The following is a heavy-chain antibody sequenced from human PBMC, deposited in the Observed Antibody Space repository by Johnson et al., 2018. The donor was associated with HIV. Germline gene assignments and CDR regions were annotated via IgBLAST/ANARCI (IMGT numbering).Heavy chain of an antibody. J-gene: IGHJ3*02. Sequence: VQLVESGGGLVQPGGSLRLSCAASRFTFSSYWMSWVRQAPGKGLAWVANIKQAGSEIYYVDAVKGRFTISRDNAKNSLYFQRNSLRAEDTAVYYCARESGVRYCDRLAGWAFDIWGQGTMVTVSS. CDR2: IKQAGSEI. D-gene: IGHD3-9*01. CDR3: ARESGVRYCDRLAGWAFDI. CDR1: RFTFSSYW. V-gene: IGHV3-7*01.